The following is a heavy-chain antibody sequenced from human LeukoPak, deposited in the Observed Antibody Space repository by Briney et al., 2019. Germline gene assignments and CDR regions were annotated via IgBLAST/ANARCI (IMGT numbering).Heavy chain of an antibody. J-gene: IGHJ1*01. CDR1: GLTFSSPA. Sequence: GGSLRLSCAASGLTFSSPAMSWVRQAPGKGLEWVSVISGSGGNTYYADSVKGRFTISRDNSKDTLYLQMNSLRAADTAAYYCANNEWQWGQGTLVTVSS. CDR3: ANNEWQ. V-gene: IGHV3-23*01. D-gene: IGHD3-3*01. CDR2: ISGSGGNT.